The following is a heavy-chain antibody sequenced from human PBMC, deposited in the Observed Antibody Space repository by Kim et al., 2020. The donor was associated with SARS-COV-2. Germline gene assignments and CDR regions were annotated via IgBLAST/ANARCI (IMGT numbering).Heavy chain of an antibody. CDR2: IYTGDSDT. J-gene: IGHJ6*02. D-gene: IGHD1-26*01. V-gene: IGHV5-51*01. Sequence: GESLKISCKTSGFTFTSYWIAWVRQMPGKGLEWMGMIYTGDSDTRYSPSFQGRVTISADGSTSSAYLQWSSLEASDTAMYYCARIRYSGNDFYFYGMDVWGHGTAVTVSS. CDR1: GFTFTSYW. CDR3: ARIRYSGNDFYFYGMDV.